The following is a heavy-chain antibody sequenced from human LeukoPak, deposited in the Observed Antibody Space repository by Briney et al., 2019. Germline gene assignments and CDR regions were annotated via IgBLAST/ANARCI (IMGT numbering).Heavy chain of an antibody. CDR2: VSGSGGIT. D-gene: IGHD6-19*01. CDR1: GFTFTSYD. J-gene: IGHJ4*02. Sequence: PGRSRRLSCAASGFTFTSYDMTWVRQAPGKGLEWVSHVSGSGGITYYADSVKGRFTISRDNSKNTLYLQMNSLRAEDTAVYYCAKTTAGNSSGRYPGWPVDYWGQGTLVTVSS. CDR3: AKTTAGNSSGRYPGWPVDY. V-gene: IGHV3-23*01.